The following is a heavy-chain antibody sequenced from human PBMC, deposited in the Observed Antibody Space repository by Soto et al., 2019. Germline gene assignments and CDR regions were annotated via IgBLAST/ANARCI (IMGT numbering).Heavy chain of an antibody. CDR2: IKKRADGGTA. D-gene: IGHD3-22*01. V-gene: IGHV3-15*01. CDR3: TTVNPYNYESRGHYY. CDR1: GFTFSNAW. Sequence: NPGGSLRLSCAASGFTFSNAWMNWVRQAPGKGLEWVGRIKKRADGGTADHATPVKGRFTISRDDSKDTLYLQMNSLKTEDTAVYYCTTVNPYNYESRGHYYWGQGTLVTVSS. J-gene: IGHJ4*02.